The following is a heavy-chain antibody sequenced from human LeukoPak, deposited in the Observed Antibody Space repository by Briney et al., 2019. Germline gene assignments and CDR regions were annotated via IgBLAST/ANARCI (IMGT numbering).Heavy chain of an antibody. D-gene: IGHD3-22*01. CDR1: GYSFTRYW. V-gene: IGHV5-51*01. CDR3: ATYSYTGGYYAFDI. J-gene: IGHJ3*02. CDR2: IYPGDSNT. Sequence: GESLKISCKGSGYSFTRYWIGWVRQMPGKGLEWMGIIYPGDSNTQYTPSFQDQVTISADKSITTAYLQWSGLKASDTAMYYCATYSYTGGYYAFDIWGQGTMVTVSS.